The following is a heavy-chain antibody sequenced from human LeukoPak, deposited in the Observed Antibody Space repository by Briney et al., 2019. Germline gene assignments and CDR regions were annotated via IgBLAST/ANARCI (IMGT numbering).Heavy chain of an antibody. J-gene: IGHJ3*02. D-gene: IGHD3-22*01. CDR2: INHSGST. Sequence: PSETLSLTCADYGGSFSGYYWSWIRQPPGKGLEWIGEINHSGSTNYNPSLKSRVTISVDTSKNQFSLKLSSVTAADTAVYYCLLGYYQRAFDIWGQGTMVTVSS. CDR3: LLGYYQRAFDI. V-gene: IGHV4-34*01. CDR1: GGSFSGYY.